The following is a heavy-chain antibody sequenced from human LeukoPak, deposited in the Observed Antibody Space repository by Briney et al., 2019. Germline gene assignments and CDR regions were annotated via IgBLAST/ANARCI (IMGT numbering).Heavy chain of an antibody. V-gene: IGHV3-7*03. J-gene: IGHJ4*02. Sequence: GGSLRLSCAASGFTFSTYWMSWVRQAPGKGLEWVANINQDGSEKYYVDSVKGRFTISGDNAKNSLYLQMNSLRAEDTAVYYCAREISSGYYYFDYWGQGTLVTVSA. D-gene: IGHD3-22*01. CDR3: AREISSGYYYFDY. CDR1: GFTFSTYW. CDR2: INQDGSEK.